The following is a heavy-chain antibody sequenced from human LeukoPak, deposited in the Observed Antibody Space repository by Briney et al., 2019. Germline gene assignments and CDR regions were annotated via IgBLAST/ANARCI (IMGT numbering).Heavy chain of an antibody. CDR3: AKGRYDSSGPANTFDY. V-gene: IGHV3-23*01. J-gene: IGHJ4*02. CDR1: GFTFSSYA. Sequence: GGSLRLSCAASGFTFSSYAMSWVRQAPGKGLEWVSGISGSGGSTYYADSVKCQFTISRDNSKNTLYLQMNNLRAEDTALYYCAKGRYDSSGPANTFDYWGQGTLVTVSS. D-gene: IGHD3-22*01. CDR2: ISGSGGST.